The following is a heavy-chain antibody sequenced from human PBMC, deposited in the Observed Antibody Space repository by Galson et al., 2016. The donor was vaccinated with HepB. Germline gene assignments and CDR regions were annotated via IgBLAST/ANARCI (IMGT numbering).Heavy chain of an antibody. Sequence: SLRLSCAASGFTLDNYTMNWLRQAPGKGLEWVSSVSHSSTYVYYADSVQGRFTISRDNAKNSLYLEMNSLRVEDTAVFYCARSLGWYFDVWGRGTPVTVSS. J-gene: IGHJ2*01. CDR2: VSHSSTYV. V-gene: IGHV3-21*01. CDR3: ARSLGWYFDV. CDR1: GFTLDNYT. D-gene: IGHD6-6*01.